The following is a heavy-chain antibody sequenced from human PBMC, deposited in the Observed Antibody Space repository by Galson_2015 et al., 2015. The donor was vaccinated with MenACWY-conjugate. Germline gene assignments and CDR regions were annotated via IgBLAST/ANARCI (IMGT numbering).Heavy chain of an antibody. CDR3: ASGYCSGGSCYGMDV. CDR1: GGSISSYY. D-gene: IGHD2-15*01. CDR2: IYYSGST. J-gene: IGHJ6*02. Sequence: LSLTCTVSGGSISSYYWSWIRQPPGKGLEWIGYIYYSGSTNYNPSLKSRVTISVDTSKNQFSLKLSSVTAADTAVYYCASGYCSGGSCYGMDVWGQGTTVTVSS. V-gene: IGHV4-59*08.